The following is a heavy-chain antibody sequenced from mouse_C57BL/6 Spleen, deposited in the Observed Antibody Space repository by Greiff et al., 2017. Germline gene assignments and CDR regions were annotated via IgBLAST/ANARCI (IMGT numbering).Heavy chain of an antibody. J-gene: IGHJ3*01. D-gene: IGHD3-2*02. CDR3: ANGGSSGYVPAWFAY. Sequence: VQLQQSGPELVKPGASVKISCKASGYSFTGYYMNWVKQSPEKSLEWIGEINPSTGGTTYNQKFKAKATLTVDKSSSTAYMQLKSLTSEDSAVYYCANGGSSGYVPAWFAYWGQGTLVTVSA. CDR1: GYSFTGYY. V-gene: IGHV1-42*01. CDR2: INPSTGGT.